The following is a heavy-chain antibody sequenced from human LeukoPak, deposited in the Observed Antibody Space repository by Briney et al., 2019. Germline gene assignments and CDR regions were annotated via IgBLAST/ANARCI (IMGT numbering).Heavy chain of an antibody. V-gene: IGHV3-23*01. Sequence: TGGSLRLSCAASGFTFSSYAMSWVRQAPGKGLEWVSAISGSGGSTYYADSVKGRFTISRDNSKNTLYLQMNSLRAEDTALYYCARANYDSSGYPRAEYFQHWGQGTLVTVSS. J-gene: IGHJ1*01. CDR1: GFTFSSYA. CDR3: ARANYDSSGYPRAEYFQH. D-gene: IGHD3-22*01. CDR2: ISGSGGST.